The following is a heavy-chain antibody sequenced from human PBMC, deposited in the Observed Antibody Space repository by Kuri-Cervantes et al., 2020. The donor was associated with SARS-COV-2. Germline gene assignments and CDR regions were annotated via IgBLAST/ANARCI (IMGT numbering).Heavy chain of an antibody. Sequence: ASVKVSCKAPESTFPNYDIHWVRQATGQGLEWMGMVKTNSGNTLYAQIFQGRVTMTRDTSTSTVYMELSSLTSEDTAIYYCYCAPKEGFDSWGQGTLVTASS. V-gene: IGHV1-8*01. D-gene: IGHD2-21*01. CDR2: VKTNSGNT. CDR1: ESTFPNYD. CDR3: YCAPKEGFDS. J-gene: IGHJ4*02.